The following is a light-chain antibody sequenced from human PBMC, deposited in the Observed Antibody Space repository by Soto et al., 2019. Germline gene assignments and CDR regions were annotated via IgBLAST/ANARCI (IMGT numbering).Light chain of an antibody. CDR2: WAS. CDR1: QSVLYSSSNKNY. J-gene: IGKJ4*01. Sequence: VMTQSPDSLAVSLGERATINCKSSQSVLYSSSNKNYLAWYQQKPGQPPKLLIYWASTRESGVPDRFSGSGSGTDFTLTIVSLQAEDVAVYYCQQYYSIPLTFGGGTKVEIK. CDR3: QQYYSIPLT. V-gene: IGKV4-1*01.